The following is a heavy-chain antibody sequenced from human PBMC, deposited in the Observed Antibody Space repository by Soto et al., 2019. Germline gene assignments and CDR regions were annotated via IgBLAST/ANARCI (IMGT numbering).Heavy chain of an antibody. D-gene: IGHD3-3*01. J-gene: IGHJ6*02. CDR2: IYYSGST. CDR1: GGSVSSGSYY. V-gene: IGHV4-61*01. CDR3: ARGTVFGGNYYYGMDV. Sequence: SETLSLTCTVSGGSVSSGSYYWSWIRQPPGKGLEWIGYIYYSGSTNYNPSLKSRVTISVDKSKNQFSLKLSSVTAADTAVYYCARGTVFGGNYYYGMDVWGQGTTVTVSS.